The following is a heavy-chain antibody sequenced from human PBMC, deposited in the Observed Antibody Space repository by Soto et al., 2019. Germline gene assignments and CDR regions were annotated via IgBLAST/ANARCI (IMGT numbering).Heavy chain of an antibody. CDR3: ARESEDLTSNFDY. J-gene: IGHJ4*02. Sequence: LRLSCAASGFTFTRYSMNWVRQAPGKGLEWVSSISSTTNYIYYGDSMKGRFTISRDNAKNSLYLEMNSLRAEDTAVYYCARESEDLTSNFDYWGQGTLVTVSS. CDR1: GFTFTRYS. CDR2: ISSTTNYI. V-gene: IGHV3-21*06.